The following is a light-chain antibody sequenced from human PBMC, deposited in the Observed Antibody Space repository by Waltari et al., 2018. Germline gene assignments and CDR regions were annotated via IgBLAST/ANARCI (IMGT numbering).Light chain of an antibody. Sequence: VLTQSPGTLSLAPGERATLSCRAGQWLSRCRLAWYLHNPGQAPRLLIYGASVRATGIPDRFSGSGSGTDFTLTISGVEPEDFAVYYCQQYGSSIMYTFGQGTRLEIK. CDR3: QQYGSSIMYT. CDR1: QWLSRCR. J-gene: IGKJ2*01. V-gene: IGKV3-20*01. CDR2: GAS.